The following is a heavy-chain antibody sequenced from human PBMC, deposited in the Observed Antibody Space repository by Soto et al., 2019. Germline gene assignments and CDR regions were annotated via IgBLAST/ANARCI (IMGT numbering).Heavy chain of an antibody. CDR1: GGTFSSYT. D-gene: IGHD1-26*01. CDR2: LIPILRIA. J-gene: IGHJ6*02. Sequence: QVQLVQSGAEVKKPGSSVKVSCKASGGTFSSYTISWVRQAPGQGLEWMGRLIPILRIANYAQKVQGRVTITAGKCTSPAYMELSSLRSEDTAVDYCARVEGGSYSYYYGMDVWGQVTTVTVSS. V-gene: IGHV1-69*02. CDR3: ARVEGGSYSYYYGMDV.